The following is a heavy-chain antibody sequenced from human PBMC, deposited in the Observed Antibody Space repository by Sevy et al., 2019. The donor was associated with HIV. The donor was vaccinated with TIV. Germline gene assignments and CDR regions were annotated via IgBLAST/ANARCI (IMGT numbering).Heavy chain of an antibody. J-gene: IGHJ4*02. CDR3: ARDIRGEGIRPGDLDY. Sequence: GGSLRLSCAASGFTFSDYGMQWVRQAPGKGLEWVAVIWNDGSNKYYADSVKGRFTTSRENSSNTLYLQMKSLRAEDTAVYYGARDIRGEGIRPGDLDYWGQGTLSPSPQ. V-gene: IGHV3-33*01. D-gene: IGHD3-10*01. CDR1: GFTFSDYG. CDR2: IWNDGSNK.